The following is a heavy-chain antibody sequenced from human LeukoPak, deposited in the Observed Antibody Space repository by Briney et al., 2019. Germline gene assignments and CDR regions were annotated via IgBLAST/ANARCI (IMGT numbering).Heavy chain of an antibody. Sequence: SETLSLTCAVYGGSFSGYYWSWIRQPPGKGLEWIGYIYYSGSTNYNPSLKSRVTISVDTSKNQFSLKLSSVTAADTAVYYCASSNYGSGSADYWGQGTLVTVSS. J-gene: IGHJ4*02. CDR3: ASSNYGSGSADY. CDR1: GGSFSGYY. CDR2: IYYSGST. D-gene: IGHD3-10*01. V-gene: IGHV4-59*01.